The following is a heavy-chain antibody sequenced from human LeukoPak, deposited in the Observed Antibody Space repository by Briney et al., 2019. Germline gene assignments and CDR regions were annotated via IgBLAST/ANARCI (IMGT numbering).Heavy chain of an antibody. J-gene: IGHJ4*02. CDR1: GYTFTGYY. CDR3: ARSGYSSGWYSTHLDY. V-gene: IGHV1-2*04. D-gene: IGHD6-19*01. Sequence: ASVKVSCKASGYTFTGYYMHWVRQAPGQGLEWMGWINPNSGGTNYAQKFQGWVTMTRDTSISTAYMELSRLRSDDTAVYYCARSGYSSGWYSTHLDYWGQGTLLTVSS. CDR2: INPNSGGT.